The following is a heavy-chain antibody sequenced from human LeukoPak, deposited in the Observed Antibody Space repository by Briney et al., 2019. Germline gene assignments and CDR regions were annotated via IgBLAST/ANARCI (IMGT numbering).Heavy chain of an antibody. J-gene: IGHJ5*02. CDR3: ARDSTAVLYFSWIQPNWFDP. CDR2: INPNSGGT. V-gene: IGHV1-2*02. CDR1: GYTFTDYY. D-gene: IGHD5-18*01. Sequence: GASVKVSCKASGYTFTDYYMHWVRQAPGQGLEWMGWINPNSGGTNYAQKFQGRVTMTRDTTISTAYMELSRLRSDDTAVYYCARDSTAVLYFSWIQPNWFDPWGQGTLVTVSS.